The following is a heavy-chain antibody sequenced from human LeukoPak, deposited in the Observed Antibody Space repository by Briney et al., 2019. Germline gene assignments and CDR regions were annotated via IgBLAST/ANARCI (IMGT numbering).Heavy chain of an antibody. J-gene: IGHJ3*02. V-gene: IGHV3-21*01. CDR3: AREDSLVARDPNAFDI. D-gene: IGHD5-12*01. CDR1: AFSLNAYN. CDR2: ISYTGTYI. Sequence: GGSLRLSCAASAFSLNAYNMDWVRQAPGKELEWVSSISYTGTYIYYADSVKGRFTISRDNAQNSLYLQMNSLRAEDTAVYYCAREDSLVARDPNAFDIWGQGTLVTVSS.